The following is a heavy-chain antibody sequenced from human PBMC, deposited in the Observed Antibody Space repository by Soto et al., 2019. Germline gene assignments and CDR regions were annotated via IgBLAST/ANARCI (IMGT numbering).Heavy chain of an antibody. V-gene: IGHV4-39*01. CDR2: IYYSGST. Sequence: QLQLQESGPGLVKPSETLSLTCTVSGGSISSSSYYWGWIRQPPGKGLEWIGSIYYSGSTDFNPSLKSRVTISVDTSKNQFSMKLSSVTAADTAVYYCARQERFLEWLLYLRDWFDPWGQGTLVTVSS. D-gene: IGHD3-3*01. CDR1: GGSISSSSYY. J-gene: IGHJ5*02. CDR3: ARQERFLEWLLYLRDWFDP.